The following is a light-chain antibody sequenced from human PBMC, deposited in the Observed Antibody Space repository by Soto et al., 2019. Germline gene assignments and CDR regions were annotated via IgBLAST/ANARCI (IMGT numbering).Light chain of an antibody. CDR1: QSVSSN. CDR2: GAS. Sequence: EIVMTQSPATLSVSPGERATLSCRASQSVSSNLAWYHQKPGQPPRLLIFGASSRATGIPARFTGSGSGTEFTLNISSLHSEDFAVYYCQHYDNWPFTFGPGTKVDIK. J-gene: IGKJ3*01. CDR3: QHYDNWPFT. V-gene: IGKV3-15*01.